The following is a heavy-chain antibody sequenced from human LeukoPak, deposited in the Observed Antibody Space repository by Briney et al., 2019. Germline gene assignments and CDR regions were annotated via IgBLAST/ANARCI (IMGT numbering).Heavy chain of an antibody. Sequence: ASVKVSCKASGYTFTSYVINWVRQATGQGLEWMGWMNSNSVNTGYAQKFQGRVTMTRNTSISTAYMELSSLRSEDTAVYYCASSSPNYYGSGSYGNWGQGTLVTVSS. CDR3: ASSSPNYYGSGSYGN. D-gene: IGHD3-10*01. V-gene: IGHV1-8*01. J-gene: IGHJ4*02. CDR2: MNSNSVNT. CDR1: GYTFTSYV.